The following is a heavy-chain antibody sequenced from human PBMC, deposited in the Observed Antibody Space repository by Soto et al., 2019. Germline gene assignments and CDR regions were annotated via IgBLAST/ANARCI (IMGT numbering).Heavy chain of an antibody. J-gene: IGHJ4*02. CDR1: GFTFSNYD. CDR2: IGTAGDT. V-gene: IGHV3-13*04. CDR3: VRGTAGFDY. Sequence: EVQLVESGGNLVQPGGSLRLSCATSGFTFSNYDMHWVRQATGKGLEWVASIGTAGDTYYAVSVKGRFTISRENAKNSFFLQMNSLRAGDTAMYYCVRGTAGFDYWGQGTLVTVSS.